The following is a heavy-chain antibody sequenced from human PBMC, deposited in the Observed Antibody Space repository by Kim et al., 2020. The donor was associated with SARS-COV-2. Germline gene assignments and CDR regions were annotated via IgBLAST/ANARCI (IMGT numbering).Heavy chain of an antibody. Sequence: GGSLRLSCAASGFTFSSYDMHWVRQPTGKGLEWVSGIATAGDTYYPGSVKGRFTISRENAKNSLYLQMNSLRAGDTAVYYCVRVKYYDSSGSVWSMDVWGQGTSVTVSS. CDR1: GFTFSSYD. CDR2: IATAGDT. J-gene: IGHJ6*02. CDR3: VRVKYYDSSGSVWSMDV. V-gene: IGHV3-13*04. D-gene: IGHD3-22*01.